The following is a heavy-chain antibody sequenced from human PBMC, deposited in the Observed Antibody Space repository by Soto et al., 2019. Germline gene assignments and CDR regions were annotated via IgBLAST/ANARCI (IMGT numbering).Heavy chain of an antibody. J-gene: IGHJ4*02. D-gene: IGHD2-8*02. V-gene: IGHV4-30-2*01. CDR1: GGSISSSSYS. CDR2: IYHSGST. CDR3: ARDKITGLFDY. Sequence: SETLSLTCTVSGGSISSSSYSWGWIRQPPGKGLEWIGYIYHSGSTYYNPSLKSRVTISVGRSKNQFSLKLSSVTAADTAVYYCARDKITGLFDYWGQGTLVTVSS.